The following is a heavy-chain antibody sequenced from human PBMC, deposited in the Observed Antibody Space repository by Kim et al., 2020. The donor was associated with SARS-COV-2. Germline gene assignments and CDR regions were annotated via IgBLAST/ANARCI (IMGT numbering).Heavy chain of an antibody. CDR1: GFTVSSNY. V-gene: IGHV3-53*01. CDR3: ARVHRGYCSGGSCYSFDY. CDR2: IYSGGST. J-gene: IGHJ4*02. D-gene: IGHD2-15*01. Sequence: GGSLRLSCAASGFTVSSNYMSWVRQAPGKGLEWVSVIYSGGSTYYADSVKGRFTISRDNSKNTLYLQMNSLRAEDTAVYYCARVHRGYCSGGSCYSFDYWGQGTLVTVSS.